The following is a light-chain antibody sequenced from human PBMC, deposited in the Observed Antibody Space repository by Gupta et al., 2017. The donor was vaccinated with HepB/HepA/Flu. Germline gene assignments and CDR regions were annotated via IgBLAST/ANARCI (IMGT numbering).Light chain of an antibody. CDR1: SNNVRNEG. CDR3: SAGDSSINVPV. CDR2: SNN. Sequence: QAGLAHPPSVSTDVGQPATLTCTRNSNNVRNEGATWLQQEQGHPPKLLSYSNNNRPSGIPERFSVTRSGNTASLTITGLQPEDEADYYCSAGDSSINVPVLGGGTKLTVL. V-gene: IGLV10-54*04. J-gene: IGLJ2*01.